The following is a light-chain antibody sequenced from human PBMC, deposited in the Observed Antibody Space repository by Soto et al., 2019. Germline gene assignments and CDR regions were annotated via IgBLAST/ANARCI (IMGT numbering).Light chain of an antibody. V-gene: IGLV2-8*01. J-gene: IGLJ2*01. CDR3: SSYAGSNNLV. Sequence: QSALTQPPSASGSPGQSVTISCTGTSSDVGGYNYVSWYQQHPGKAPKLMSYEVSKRPSGVPDRFSGSKSGNTASLTVSGLQAEDEADYYFSSYAGSNNLVFGGGTKLPVL. CDR1: SSDVGGYNY. CDR2: EVS.